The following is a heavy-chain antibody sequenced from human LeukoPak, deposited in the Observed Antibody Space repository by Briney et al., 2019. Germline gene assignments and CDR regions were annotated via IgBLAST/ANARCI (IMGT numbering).Heavy chain of an antibody. Sequence: GGSLRLSCAASGFTFSSYGMHWVRQAPGKGLEWVAFIRYDGSNKYYADSVKGRFTISRDNSKNTLYLQMNSPRAEDTAVYYCAKDKGSSSWYYYYYYMDVWGKGTTVTVSS. J-gene: IGHJ6*03. V-gene: IGHV3-30*02. CDR3: AKDKGSSSWYYYYYYMDV. D-gene: IGHD6-6*01. CDR1: GFTFSSYG. CDR2: IRYDGSNK.